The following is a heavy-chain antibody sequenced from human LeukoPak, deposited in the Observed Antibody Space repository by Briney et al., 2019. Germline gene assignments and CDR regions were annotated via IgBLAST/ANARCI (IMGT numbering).Heavy chain of an antibody. CDR2: ISSSSSYI. CDR3: AREQPMVRGVMDV. J-gene: IGHJ6*04. V-gene: IGHV3-21*01. Sequence: PGGSLRLSCAASGFTFSSYNMHWVRQAPGKGLEWVSSISSSSSYIYYADSVKGRFTISRDNAKNSLYLQMNSLRAEDTAVYYCAREQPMVRGVMDVWGKGTTVTVSS. D-gene: IGHD3-10*01. CDR1: GFTFSSYN.